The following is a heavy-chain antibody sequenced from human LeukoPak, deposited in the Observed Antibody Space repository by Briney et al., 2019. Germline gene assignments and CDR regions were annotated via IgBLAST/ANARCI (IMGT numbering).Heavy chain of an antibody. CDR2: IYYSGST. D-gene: IGHD3-10*01. V-gene: IGHV4-59*11. J-gene: IGHJ3*02. CDR1: GGSISSHY. CDR3: ARINMVRGVIGAFDI. Sequence: PSETLSLTCSVSGGSISSHYWSWIRQPPGKGLERIGYIYYSGSTNYNPSLKSRVTISVDTSKNQFSLKLSSVTAADTAVYYCARINMVRGVIGAFDIWGQGTMVTVSS.